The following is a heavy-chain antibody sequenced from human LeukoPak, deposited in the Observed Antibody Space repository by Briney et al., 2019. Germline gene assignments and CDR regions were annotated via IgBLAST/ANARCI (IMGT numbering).Heavy chain of an antibody. CDR2: ISGSGGST. V-gene: IGHV3-23*01. J-gene: IGHJ5*02. CDR1: GFTFSNYA. D-gene: IGHD1-26*01. CDR3: AKQGGSYPFDP. Sequence: PGGSLRLSCAASGFTFSNYAMTWVRQAPGKGLEWVSTISGSGGSTYYADSVKGRFTFSRDNSKNTLYLQMNSLRAEDTAVYYCAKQGGSYPFDPWGQGTLVTVSS.